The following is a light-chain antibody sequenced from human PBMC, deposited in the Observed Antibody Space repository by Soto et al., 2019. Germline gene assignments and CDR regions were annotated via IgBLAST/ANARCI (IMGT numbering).Light chain of an antibody. Sequence: EIVLTQSPGTLSLSPGERATLSCRASQSVSSSYLAWYQQKPGQAPRLLIYGASNRATGIPDRFTGSGSGTDFTLTITRLEPEDFAVYYCQQYGSSPSWTFGQGTKVDFK. CDR1: QSVSSSY. V-gene: IGKV3-20*01. CDR2: GAS. CDR3: QQYGSSPSWT. J-gene: IGKJ1*01.